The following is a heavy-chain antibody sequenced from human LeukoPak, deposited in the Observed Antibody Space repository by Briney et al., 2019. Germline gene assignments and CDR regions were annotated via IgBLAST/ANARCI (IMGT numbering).Heavy chain of an antibody. V-gene: IGHV1-2*02. CDR1: GYTFTGYY. D-gene: IGHD6-19*01. J-gene: IGHJ6*03. Sequence: GASVKVSCKASGYTFTGYYMHWVRQAPGQGLEWMGWINPNSGGTNYAQKFQGRVTMTRDTSISTAYMELSRLRSDDTAVYYCASSQQWPRVLYYYYYMDVWGKGTTVTVSS. CDR2: INPNSGGT. CDR3: ASSQQWPRVLYYYYYMDV.